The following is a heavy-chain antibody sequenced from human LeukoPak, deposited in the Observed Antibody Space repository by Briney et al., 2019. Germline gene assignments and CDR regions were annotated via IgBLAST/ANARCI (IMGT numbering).Heavy chain of an antibody. J-gene: IGHJ4*02. V-gene: IGHV3-11*01. CDR1: GFTVSDYY. D-gene: IGHD5-24*01. CDR3: VRVIRWPSTIDY. CDR2: ISGSGSTI. Sequence: PGGSLRLSCAASGFTVSDYYMSWNRQAPGKGLEWVSYISGSGSTIYYADSVKGRFSISRDNAKNSLYLQMNSLRAEDTAVYYCVRVIRWPSTIDYWGQGTLVTVSS.